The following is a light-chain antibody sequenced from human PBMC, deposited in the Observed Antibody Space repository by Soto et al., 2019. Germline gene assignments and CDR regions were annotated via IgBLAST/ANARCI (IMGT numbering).Light chain of an antibody. CDR2: GAS. CDR3: QLDGGSRWT. J-gene: IGKJ1*01. V-gene: IGKV3-20*01. CDR1: QSVSSTY. Sequence: EIVLTQSPGTLSLSPGERATLSCRASQSVSSTYLAWYQQKPGQAPRLLIYGASSRATGIPDRFSGSGSGTDFTLTISRLEPEDFAVYYWQLDGGSRWTFGQGTRVDI.